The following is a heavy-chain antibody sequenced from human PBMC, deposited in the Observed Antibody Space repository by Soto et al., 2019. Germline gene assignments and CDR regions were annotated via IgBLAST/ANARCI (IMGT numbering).Heavy chain of an antibody. CDR3: ARGTIQLWTGAFDY. Sequence: QVQLVESGGGVVQPGRSLRLSSAASGFTFSSYARHWVRQAPGKGLEWVAVISYDGSNKYYADSVKGRFTISRDNSKNTLYLQMNSLRAEDTAVYYCARGTIQLWTGAFDYWGQGTLVTVSS. CDR2: ISYDGSNK. V-gene: IGHV3-30-3*01. CDR1: GFTFSSYA. D-gene: IGHD5-18*01. J-gene: IGHJ4*02.